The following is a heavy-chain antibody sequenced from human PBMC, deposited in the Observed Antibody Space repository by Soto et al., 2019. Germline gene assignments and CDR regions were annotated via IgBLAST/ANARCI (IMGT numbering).Heavy chain of an antibody. CDR1: GYSFTSYW. V-gene: IGHV5-51*01. Sequence: GESLKISCKGSGYSFTSYWIGWVRQMPGKDLEWMGIIYPGDFDTKYSPSFQGQVTISADRSISTAYLQWSSLKASDTAMYYCARPQVGEEGWYFDYWGQGTLVTVSS. J-gene: IGHJ4*02. D-gene: IGHD6-19*01. CDR3: ARPQVGEEGWYFDY. CDR2: IYPGDFDT.